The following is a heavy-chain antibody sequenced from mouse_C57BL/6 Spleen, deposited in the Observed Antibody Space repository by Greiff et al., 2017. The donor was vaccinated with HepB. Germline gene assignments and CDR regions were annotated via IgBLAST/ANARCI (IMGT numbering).Heavy chain of an antibody. CDR3: ARPFHYYGSSALSD. J-gene: IGHJ2*01. CDR2: IDPSDSYT. V-gene: IGHV1-59*01. CDR1: GYTFTSYW. Sequence: QVQLQQPGAELVRPGTSVKLSCKASGYTFTSYWMHWVKQRPGQGLEWIGVIDPSDSYTNYNQKFKGKATLTVDTSSSTAYMQLSSLTSEDSAVYYCARPFHYYGSSALSDWGQGTTLTVSS. D-gene: IGHD1-1*01.